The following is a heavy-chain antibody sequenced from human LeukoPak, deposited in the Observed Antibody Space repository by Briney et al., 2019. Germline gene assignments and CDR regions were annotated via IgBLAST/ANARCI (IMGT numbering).Heavy chain of an antibody. Sequence: GGSLRLSCAASGFSFRAYGMSWVRQAPGKGPEWVSGISDGGSSTDYADSVKGRFSISRDNSKNTLYLQLNSLRAEDAAVYYCARGGIYWSGFDYWGQGTLVTVAS. J-gene: IGHJ4*02. V-gene: IGHV3-23*01. CDR1: GFSFRAYG. CDR3: ARGGIYWSGFDY. CDR2: ISDGGSST. D-gene: IGHD2-8*02.